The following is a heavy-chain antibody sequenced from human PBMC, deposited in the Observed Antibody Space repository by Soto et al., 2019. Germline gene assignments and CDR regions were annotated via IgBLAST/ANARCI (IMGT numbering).Heavy chain of an antibody. Sequence: EVQLVESGGGLIQPGGSLRLSFAASGFTVSSNYMSWVRQAPGKGLEWVSVIYSGGSTYYADSVKGRFTISRDNSKNTLYLQMNSLRAEDTAVYYCARERTDYYDSSGPFDYWGQGTLVTVSS. J-gene: IGHJ4*02. V-gene: IGHV3-53*01. CDR3: ARERTDYYDSSGPFDY. CDR1: GFTVSSNY. D-gene: IGHD3-22*01. CDR2: IYSGGST.